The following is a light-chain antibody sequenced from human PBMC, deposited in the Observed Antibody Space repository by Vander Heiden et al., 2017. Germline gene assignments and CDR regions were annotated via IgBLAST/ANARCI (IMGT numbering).Light chain of an antibody. Sequence: QSVLPQPPSVSGPPGQRVTISCTGSSSNIAAGYDVHWYQHLPGTAPQLLIHGNTNRPSGVPDRFSASKSGPSASLAITGLQAEDEADYYCQSYDRSLSGYVFGTGTKVTVL. CDR2: GNT. V-gene: IGLV1-40*01. CDR3: QSYDRSLSGYV. J-gene: IGLJ1*01. CDR1: SSNIAAGYD.